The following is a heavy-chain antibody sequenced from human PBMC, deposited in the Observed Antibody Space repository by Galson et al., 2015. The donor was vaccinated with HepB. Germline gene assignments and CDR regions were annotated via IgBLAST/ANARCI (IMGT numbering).Heavy chain of an antibody. CDR2: VDWDDDQ. Sequence: PALVKPTQTLTLTCSISGFSLTTNGMRVSWIRQPPGKALEWLARVDWDDDQVYRTSLETRLTISKDTSKNQVVLTMSNLDPVDTATYYCHLRYFDRRAALDIWGQGTMVTISS. CDR1: GFSLTTNGMR. D-gene: IGHD3-9*01. J-gene: IGHJ3*02. V-gene: IGHV2-70*04. CDR3: HLRYFDRRAALDI.